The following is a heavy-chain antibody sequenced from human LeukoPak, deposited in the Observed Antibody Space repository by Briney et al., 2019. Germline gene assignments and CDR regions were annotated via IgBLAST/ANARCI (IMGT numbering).Heavy chain of an antibody. J-gene: IGHJ4*02. V-gene: IGHV3-23*01. CDR1: RFTFSSYA. CDR3: AKSSGDYKTKFDS. D-gene: IGHD4-17*01. Sequence: PGGSLRLSCAASRFTFSSYAMSWVRQAPGKGLEWVSGIGGSGGSTYYADSVKGRLTISRDNSKNTVYLQMNSLRAEDTAVYYCAKSSGDYKTKFDSWGQGTLVTVSS. CDR2: IGGSGGST.